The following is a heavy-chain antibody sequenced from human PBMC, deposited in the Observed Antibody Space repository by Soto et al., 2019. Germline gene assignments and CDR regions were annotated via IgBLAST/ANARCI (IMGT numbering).Heavy chain of an antibody. CDR3: ARQIYDSSGYYYAY. V-gene: IGHV4-39*01. Sequence: QMQLQESGPGLVKPSETLSLTWTVSGGSNSSSSYYWGWIRQPPGQGLEWLGTIYSLGNTYYNPSLKSRVTISVDKSKSQLFLKLSSVTAPDTAVYYCARQIYDSSGYYYAYWGQGTLVTVSS. D-gene: IGHD3-22*01. CDR2: IYSLGNT. CDR1: GGSNSSSSYY. J-gene: IGHJ4*02.